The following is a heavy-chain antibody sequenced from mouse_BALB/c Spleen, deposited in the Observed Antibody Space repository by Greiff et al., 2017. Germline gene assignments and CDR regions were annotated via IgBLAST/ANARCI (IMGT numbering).Heavy chain of an antibody. CDR2: IAPGSGST. CDR1: GYTFTSYW. Sequence: DLVKPGASVKLSCTASGYTFTSYWINWIKQRPGQGLEWIGRIAPGSGSTYYNEMFKGKATLTVDTSSSTAYIQLSSLSSEDSAVYFCARWGGNPSFDVWGAGTTVTVSS. CDR3: ARWGGNPSFDV. V-gene: IGHV1S41*01. J-gene: IGHJ1*01. D-gene: IGHD1-1*02.